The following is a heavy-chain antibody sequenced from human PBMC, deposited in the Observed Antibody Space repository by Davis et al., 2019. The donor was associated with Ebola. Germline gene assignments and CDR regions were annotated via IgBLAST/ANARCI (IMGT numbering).Heavy chain of an antibody. CDR1: GGSISSYY. J-gene: IGHJ5*02. Sequence: SETLSLTCTVSGGSISSYYWSWIRQPPGKGLEWIGYIYYSGSTYYNPSLKSRVTISVDTSKNQFSLKLSSVTAADTAVYYCASRATVTTFLNWFDPWGQGTLVTVSS. CDR2: IYYSGST. V-gene: IGHV4-59*04. D-gene: IGHD4-17*01. CDR3: ASRATVTTFLNWFDP.